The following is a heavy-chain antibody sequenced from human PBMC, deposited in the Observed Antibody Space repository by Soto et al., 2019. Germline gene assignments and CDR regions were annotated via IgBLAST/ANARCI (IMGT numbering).Heavy chain of an antibody. CDR2: INHLETT. Sequence: QLQLHMSGSGLVKPSQTRSLTCTVSGASITYGAYSWSWIRQTPGKGLEWIGYINHLETTFYNPSFESRLTLSLDRTKNQFSLNLKSMSAADRAVYFCARGGGFDSFDYWGQGILVTVSS. D-gene: IGHD3-10*01. J-gene: IGHJ4*02. CDR3: ARGGGFDSFDY. V-gene: IGHV4-30-2*01. CDR1: GASITYGAYS.